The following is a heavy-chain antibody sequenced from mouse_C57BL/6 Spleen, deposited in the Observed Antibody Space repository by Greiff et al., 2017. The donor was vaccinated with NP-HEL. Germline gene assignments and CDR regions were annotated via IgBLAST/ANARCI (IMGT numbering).Heavy chain of an antibody. V-gene: IGHV1-50*01. D-gene: IGHD1-1*01. CDR2: IDPSDSYT. Sequence: QVQLQQPGAELVKPGASVKLSCKASGYTFTSYWMQRVKQRPGQGLEWIGEIDPSDSYTNYNQKFKGKATLTVDTSSSTAYMQLSSLTSEDSAVYYCARPDYYGSYYFDYWGQGTTLTVSS. CDR1: GYTFTSYW. CDR3: ARPDYYGSYYFDY. J-gene: IGHJ2*01.